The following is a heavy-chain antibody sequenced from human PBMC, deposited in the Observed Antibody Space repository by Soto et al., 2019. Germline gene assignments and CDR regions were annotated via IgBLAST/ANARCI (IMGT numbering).Heavy chain of an antibody. D-gene: IGHD2-15*01. Sequence: SETLSLTCTVSGGSISSSSYYWGWIRQPPGKGLEWIGSIYYSGSTYYNPSLKSRVTISVDTSKNQFSLKLSSVTAADTAVYYCARQGVAVSCKIYYYYGIYVCGQGTTVPVSS. CDR1: GGSISSSSYY. J-gene: IGHJ6*02. CDR2: IYYSGST. V-gene: IGHV4-39*01. CDR3: ARQGVAVSCKIYYYYGIYV.